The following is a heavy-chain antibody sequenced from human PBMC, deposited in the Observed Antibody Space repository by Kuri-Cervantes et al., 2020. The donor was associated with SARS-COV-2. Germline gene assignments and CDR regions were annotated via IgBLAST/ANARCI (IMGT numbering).Heavy chain of an antibody. CDR2: VNHRGST. CDR1: GESFSGYY. J-gene: IGHJ3*02. D-gene: IGHD3-9*01. CDR3: ARAPFEGDAFDI. Sequence: SETLSLTCAFYGESFSGYYWNWIRQSPGKGLEWIGEVNHRGSTNYNPSLKSRVTISVDTSSKQFSLHLGSVTAADTAVYYCARAPFEGDAFDIWGQGTMVTVSS. V-gene: IGHV4-34*01.